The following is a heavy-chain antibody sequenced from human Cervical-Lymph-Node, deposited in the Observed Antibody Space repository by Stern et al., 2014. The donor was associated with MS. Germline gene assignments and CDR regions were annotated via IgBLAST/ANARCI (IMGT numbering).Heavy chain of an antibody. CDR2: ISAYNGHT. D-gene: IGHD3-10*01. CDR1: GYTFTSYG. Sequence: QLVQSGAEVKKPGASVKVSCKASGYTFTSYGISWGRQAPGQGLEWMGWISAYNGHTNYAQKLQGRVTMTTDTSTSTAYMELRSLRSDDTAVYYCARERAQEGVLLWFGGTYGMDVWGQGTTVTVSS. J-gene: IGHJ6*02. V-gene: IGHV1-18*04. CDR3: ARERAQEGVLLWFGGTYGMDV.